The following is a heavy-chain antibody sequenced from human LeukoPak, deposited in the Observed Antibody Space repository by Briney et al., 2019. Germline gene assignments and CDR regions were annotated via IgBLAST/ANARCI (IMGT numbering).Heavy chain of an antibody. Sequence: GESLKISCKGSGYSFANFWIGWVRLMPGKGLECMGIIYPDDSDIRYSPSFQGQVTISADKSLSPAYLQWNSLKASDTAMYYCARSPGYSGAWFIDLWGRGTLVTVSS. V-gene: IGHV5-51*01. D-gene: IGHD6-19*01. CDR3: ARSPGYSGAWFIDL. CDR2: IYPDDSDI. CDR1: GYSFANFW. J-gene: IGHJ2*01.